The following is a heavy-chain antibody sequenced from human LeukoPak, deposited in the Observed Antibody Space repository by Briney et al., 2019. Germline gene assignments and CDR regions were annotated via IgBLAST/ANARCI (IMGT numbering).Heavy chain of an antibody. D-gene: IGHD6-6*01. J-gene: IGHJ5*02. V-gene: IGHV1-2*02. CDR3: ARSNIATRRGDNWFDL. Sequence: SVKVSCTASAYTLTDYYMHWVRQAPGQGLEWIGWISPNSGGTNYAQNFQGRVTMTRDTSVSTAYMELSSLRSDDTGVYYCARSNIATRRGDNWFDLWGQGTLVTVSS. CDR1: AYTLTDYY. CDR2: ISPNSGGT.